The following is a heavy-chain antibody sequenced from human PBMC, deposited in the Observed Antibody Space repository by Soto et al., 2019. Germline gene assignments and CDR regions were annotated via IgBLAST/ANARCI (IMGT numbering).Heavy chain of an antibody. J-gene: IGHJ4*02. CDR1: GYTLTELS. CDR2: FDPEDGET. Sequence: QVQLVQSGAEVKKPGASVKVSCKVSGYTLTELSMHWVRQAPGKGLEWMGGFDPEDGETIYAQKFQGRVTMTEDTSTDTAYMELSSLRSEDTAVYSCATAVYRDDYIWGSYRYTGPDYWGQGTLVTVSS. CDR3: ATAVYRDDYIWGSYRYTGPDY. V-gene: IGHV1-24*01. D-gene: IGHD3-16*02.